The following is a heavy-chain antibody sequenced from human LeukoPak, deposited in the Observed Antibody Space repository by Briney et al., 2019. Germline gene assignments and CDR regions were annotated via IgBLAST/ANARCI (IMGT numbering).Heavy chain of an antibody. D-gene: IGHD3-16*01. CDR1: GHSISSGYY. CDR3: AREGSRFLLYNWFDP. CDR2: IYYSGST. J-gene: IGHJ5*02. V-gene: IGHV4-38-2*02. Sequence: PSETLSLTCTVSGHSISSGYYWGWIRQPPGKGLEWIGSIYYSGSTHYNPSLKSRVTISVDTSKNQFSLKLSSVTAADTAVYYCAREGSRFLLYNWFDPWGQGTLVTVSS.